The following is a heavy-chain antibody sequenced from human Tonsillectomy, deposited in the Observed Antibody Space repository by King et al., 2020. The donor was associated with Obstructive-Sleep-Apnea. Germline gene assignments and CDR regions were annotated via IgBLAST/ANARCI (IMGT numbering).Heavy chain of an antibody. CDR3: ASGNSTSPGY. J-gene: IGHJ4*02. CDR2: IYHSGST. CDR1: GGSISSTNW. D-gene: IGHD2/OR15-2a*01. Sequence: LQLQESGPGLVKPSGTLSLTCAVSGGSISSTNWWSWVRQPPGKGLEWIGGIYHSGSTNYNPSLKNRVTISIDKSENQFSLKLTSMTAADTAVYYCASGNSTSPGYWGQGTLVTVSS. V-gene: IGHV4-4*02.